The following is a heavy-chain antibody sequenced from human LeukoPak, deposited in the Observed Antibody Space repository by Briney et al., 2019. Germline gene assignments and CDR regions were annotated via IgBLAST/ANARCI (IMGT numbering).Heavy chain of an antibody. Sequence: GGSLRLSCAASGFTFSSYAMSWVRQAPGKGLEWVSAISGSGGSTYYADSVKGRFTISRDNSKNTLYLQMNSLRAEDTAVYYCAKNQIGPAAKATSLGSYYYYYMDVWGKGTTVTVSS. J-gene: IGHJ6*03. D-gene: IGHD2-2*01. CDR1: GFTFSSYA. CDR3: AKNQIGPAAKATSLGSYYYYYMDV. V-gene: IGHV3-23*01. CDR2: ISGSGGST.